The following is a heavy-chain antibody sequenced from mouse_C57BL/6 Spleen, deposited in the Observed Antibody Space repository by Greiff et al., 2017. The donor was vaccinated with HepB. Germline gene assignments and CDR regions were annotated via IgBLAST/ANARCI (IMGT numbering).Heavy chain of an antibody. CDR1: GYSITSGYY. CDR2: ISYDGSN. J-gene: IGHJ2*01. Sequence: EVQLQQSGPGLVKPSQSLSLTCSVTGYSITSGYYWNWIRQFPGNKLEWMGYISYDGSNNYNPSLKNRISITRDTSKNQFFLKLNSVTTEDTATYYCARAPHWVVEGNYFDYWGQGTTLTVSS. D-gene: IGHD1-1*01. CDR3: ARAPHWVVEGNYFDY. V-gene: IGHV3-6*01.